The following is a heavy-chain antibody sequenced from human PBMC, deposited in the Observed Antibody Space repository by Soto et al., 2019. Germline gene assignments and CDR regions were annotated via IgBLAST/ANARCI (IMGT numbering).Heavy chain of an antibody. V-gene: IGHV3-15*07. CDR1: GFTFSNAW. J-gene: IGHJ3*02. D-gene: IGHD6-13*01. CDR2: IKSKTAGGTT. Sequence: EVQLVESGGGLVKPGGSLRLSCAASGFTFSNAWMNWFRQAPGKGLEWVGRIKSKTAGGTTDYAAPVTGRFTISRDDSKNTLYLQMNSVKTEDTAVYYCTTGVEIAAAAPGAFDIWGQGTMVTVSS. CDR3: TTGVEIAAAAPGAFDI.